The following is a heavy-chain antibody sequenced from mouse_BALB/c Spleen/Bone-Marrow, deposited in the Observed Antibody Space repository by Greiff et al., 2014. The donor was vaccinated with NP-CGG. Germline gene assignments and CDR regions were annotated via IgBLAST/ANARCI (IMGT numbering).Heavy chain of an antibody. CDR1: GYTFTSCY. J-gene: IGHJ2*01. CDR2: IYPGNVNT. Sequence: QVQLQQSGPELVKPGASVRISCRASGYTFTSCYIHWVKQRPGQGLGWIGWIYPGNVNTKYNEKFKGKATLTADKSSSTAYMQLSSLTSEDSAVYFCATYDYWGQGTTLTVSS. V-gene: IGHV1S56*01. CDR3: ATYDY.